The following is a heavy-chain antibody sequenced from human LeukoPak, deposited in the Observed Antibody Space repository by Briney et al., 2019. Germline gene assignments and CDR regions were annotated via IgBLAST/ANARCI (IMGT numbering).Heavy chain of an antibody. V-gene: IGHV3-21*01. CDR1: GFTFSSYS. D-gene: IGHD6-13*01. Sequence: GGSLRLSCAASGFTFSSYSMNWVRQAPGKGLEWVSSISSSSSYIYYADSVKGRFTISRDNAKNSLYLQMNSLRAEDTAVYYCARGGGSSSWYLSDYWGQGTPVTVSS. J-gene: IGHJ4*02. CDR2: ISSSSSYI. CDR3: ARGGGSSSWYLSDY.